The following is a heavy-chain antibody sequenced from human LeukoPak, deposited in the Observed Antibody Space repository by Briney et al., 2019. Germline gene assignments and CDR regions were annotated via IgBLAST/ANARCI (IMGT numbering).Heavy chain of an antibody. Sequence: PGGSLRLSCAASGFTFSRDWMSWVRRAPGRGLEWVANIKQDGRDKHYVDSVKGRFTISRDNAKNSLYLQMNSLRVEDTAIYYCTRDYDYFGDWGQGTLVTVSS. V-gene: IGHV3-7*01. J-gene: IGHJ1*01. CDR1: GFTFSRDW. CDR2: IKQDGRDK. CDR3: TRDYDYFGD. D-gene: IGHD3-16*01.